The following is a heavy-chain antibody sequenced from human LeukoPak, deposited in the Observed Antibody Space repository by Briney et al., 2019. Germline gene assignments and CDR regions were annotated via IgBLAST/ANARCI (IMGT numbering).Heavy chain of an antibody. CDR3: AKSRGSGSNMARGVNFDY. Sequence: GGSLRLSCAASGFTFSSYWMSWVRQAPGKGLEWVANIKQDGSEKYYVDSVKGRFTISRDNPKNTLFLQMNTLRAEDTAVYYCAKSRGSGSNMARGVNFDYWGQGTLVTVSS. CDR1: GFTFSSYW. CDR2: IKQDGSEK. J-gene: IGHJ4*02. V-gene: IGHV3-7*03. D-gene: IGHD3-10*01.